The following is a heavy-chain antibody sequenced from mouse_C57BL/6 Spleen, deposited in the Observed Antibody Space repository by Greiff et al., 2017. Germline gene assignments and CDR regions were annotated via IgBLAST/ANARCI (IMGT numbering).Heavy chain of an antibody. V-gene: IGHV5-4*01. J-gene: IGHJ2*01. D-gene: IGHD2-13*01. CDR2: ISDGGSYT. CDR1: GFTFSSYA. Sequence: EVQLVESGGGLVKPGGSLKLSCAASGFTFSSYAMSWVRQTPEKRLEWVATISDGGSYTYYPDNVKGRFTISRDNAKNNLYLQMSHLKSEDTAMYYCARGDDSYYFDYWGQGTTLTVSS. CDR3: ARGDDSYYFDY.